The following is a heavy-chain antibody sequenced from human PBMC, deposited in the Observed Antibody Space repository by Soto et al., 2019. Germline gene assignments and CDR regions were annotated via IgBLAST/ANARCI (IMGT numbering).Heavy chain of an antibody. CDR1: GGTFSSYA. J-gene: IGHJ4*02. Sequence: SVKVSCKASGGTFSSYAISWVRQAPGQGLEWMGGIIPIFGTANYAQKFQGRVTITADESTSTAYMELSSLRSEDTAVYYCARTRPSGSYDDYWGQGTLVTVSS. CDR2: IIPIFGTA. CDR3: ARTRPSGSYDDY. D-gene: IGHD1-26*01. V-gene: IGHV1-69*13.